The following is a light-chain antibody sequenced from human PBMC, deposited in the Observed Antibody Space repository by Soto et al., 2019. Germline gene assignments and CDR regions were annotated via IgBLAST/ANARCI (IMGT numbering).Light chain of an antibody. CDR2: GAS. J-gene: IGKJ1*01. V-gene: IGKV3-20*01. CDR1: QSVSNNY. CDR3: QRYGTSLTWT. Sequence: IEVTQCTGTRSLSPGERATLSCRASQSVSNNYLAWYQQKPGQAPRLLIYGASSRATGIPDRFSGSGSETDFTLTVSRLEPEDFAVYYCQRYGTSLTWTFGQGTKVDIK.